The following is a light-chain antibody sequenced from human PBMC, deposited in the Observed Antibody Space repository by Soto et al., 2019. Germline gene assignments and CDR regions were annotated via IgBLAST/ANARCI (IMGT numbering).Light chain of an antibody. CDR2: EVS. Sequence: QSVLTQPASVSGSPGHSITISCTGTSNDVGGYDYDSWYQQHPGKAPKLVIYEVSHRPSGISDRFSGSKSGNTASLTISGLQVEDEADYYCSSYATSSPYVFGPGTKVTVL. CDR3: SSYATSSPYV. CDR1: SNDVGGYDY. V-gene: IGLV2-14*01. J-gene: IGLJ1*01.